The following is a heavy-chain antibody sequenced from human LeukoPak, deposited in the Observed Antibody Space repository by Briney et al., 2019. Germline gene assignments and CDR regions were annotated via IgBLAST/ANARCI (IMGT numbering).Heavy chain of an antibody. CDR1: GFTFSSYS. D-gene: IGHD3-9*01. CDR2: ISSSSSYI. CDR3: AKDPYGAGYDILTGFSPRGFDY. Sequence: GGSLRLSCAASGFTFSSYSMNWVRQAPGKGLEWVSSISSSSSYIYYADSVKGRFTISRDNAKNSLYLQMNSLRAEDTAVYYCAKDPYGAGYDILTGFSPRGFDYWGQGTLVTVSS. J-gene: IGHJ4*02. V-gene: IGHV3-21*04.